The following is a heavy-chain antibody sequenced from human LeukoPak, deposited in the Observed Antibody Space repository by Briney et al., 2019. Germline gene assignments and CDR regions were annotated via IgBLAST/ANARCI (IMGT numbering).Heavy chain of an antibody. CDR2: IYYSGST. CDR1: GGSISSSSYY. J-gene: IGHJ3*02. V-gene: IGHV4-39*07. CDR3: ARVGLEYGGNSGGDAFDI. Sequence: SETLSLTCTVSGGSISSSSYYWGWIRQPPGKGLEWIGSIYYSGSTYYNPSLKSRVTISVDTSKNQFSLKLSSVTAADTAVYYCARVGLEYGGNSGGDAFDIWGQGTMVTVSS. D-gene: IGHD4-23*01.